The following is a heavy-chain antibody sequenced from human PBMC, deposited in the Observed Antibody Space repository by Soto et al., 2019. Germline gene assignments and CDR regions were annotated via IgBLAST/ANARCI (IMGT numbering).Heavy chain of an antibody. Sequence: EVQLVESGGGLVQPGGSLRLSCAASGFTFSSYEMNWVRQAPGKGLEWVSYISSSGSTIYYADSVKGRFTISRDNAKNSLYLQMNSLRAEDTAVYYCARDSSSGWSLDYWGQGTLVTVSS. V-gene: IGHV3-48*03. D-gene: IGHD6-19*01. CDR1: GFTFSSYE. CDR3: ARDSSSGWSLDY. J-gene: IGHJ4*02. CDR2: ISSSGSTI.